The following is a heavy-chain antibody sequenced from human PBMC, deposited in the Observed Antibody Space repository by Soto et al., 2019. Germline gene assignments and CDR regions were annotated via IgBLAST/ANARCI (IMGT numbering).Heavy chain of an antibody. J-gene: IGHJ4*02. V-gene: IGHV3-53*01. CDR2: IYSGGST. CDR1: GFTVSSNY. Sequence: GGSLSLSCAAPGFTVSSNYMSWVRQAPGKGLEWVSVIYSGGSTYYADSVKGRFTISRDNSKNTLYLQMNSLRAEDTAVYYCARGPPDGYLDYWGQGTLVTVSS. CDR3: ARGPPDGYLDY.